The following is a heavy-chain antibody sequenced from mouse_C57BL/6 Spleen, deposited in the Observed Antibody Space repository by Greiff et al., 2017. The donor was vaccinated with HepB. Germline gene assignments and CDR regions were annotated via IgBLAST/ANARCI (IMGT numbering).Heavy chain of an antibody. CDR1: GFTFSDYG. D-gene: IGHD2-5*01. V-gene: IGHV5-17*01. CDR2: ISSGSSTI. Sequence: EVQLVESGGGLVKPGGSLKLSCAASGFTFSDYGMHWVRQAPEKGLEWVAYISSGSSTIYYADTVKGRYTISRDNAKNTLFLQMTSLRSEDTAMYYCANSNSGDYAMDYWGQGTSVTVSS. CDR3: ANSNSGDYAMDY. J-gene: IGHJ4*01.